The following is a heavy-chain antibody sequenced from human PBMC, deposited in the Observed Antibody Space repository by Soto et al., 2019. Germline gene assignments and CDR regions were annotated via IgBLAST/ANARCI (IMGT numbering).Heavy chain of an antibody. J-gene: IGHJ6*02. Sequence: GGSLRLSCAASGFTFSSYAMSWVRQAPGKGLEWVSAISGSGGSTYYADSVKGRFTISRDNSKNTLYLQMNSLRAEDTAVYYCAKDDIVVVVAVPYGMDVWGQGTTVTVSS. CDR2: ISGSGGST. CDR1: GFTFSSYA. CDR3: AKDDIVVVVAVPYGMDV. V-gene: IGHV3-23*01. D-gene: IGHD2-15*01.